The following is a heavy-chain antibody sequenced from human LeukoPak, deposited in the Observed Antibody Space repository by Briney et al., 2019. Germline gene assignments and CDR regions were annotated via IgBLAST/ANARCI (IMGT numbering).Heavy chain of an antibody. CDR3: ASAPRGSSSWYSN. J-gene: IGHJ4*02. Sequence: GASVKVSCKASGGTFSSYAISWVRQAPGQGLEWMGGIIPIFGTANYAQKFQGRVTITTDESTSTAYMELSSLRSEDTAVYYCASAPRGSSSWYSNWGQGTLVTVSS. V-gene: IGHV1-69*05. CDR2: IIPIFGTA. D-gene: IGHD6-13*01. CDR1: GGTFSSYA.